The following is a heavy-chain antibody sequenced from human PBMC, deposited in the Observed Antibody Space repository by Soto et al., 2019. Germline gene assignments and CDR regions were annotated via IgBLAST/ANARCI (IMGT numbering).Heavy chain of an antibody. CDR1: GGSISSSSYY. CDR2: IYYSGST. V-gene: IGHV4-39*01. J-gene: IGHJ4*02. D-gene: IGHD3-9*01. Sequence: SETLSLTCTVSGGSISSSSYYWGWIRQPPGKGLEWIGSIYYSGSTYYNPSLKSRVTISVDTSKNQFSLKLSSVTAADTAVYYCARHLPRSSVLRYFDWLLPVDYWGQGTLVTVSS. CDR3: ARHLPRSSVLRYFDWLLPVDY.